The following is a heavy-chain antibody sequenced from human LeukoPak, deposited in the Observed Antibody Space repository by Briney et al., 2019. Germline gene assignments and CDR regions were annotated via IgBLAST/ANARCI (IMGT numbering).Heavy chain of an antibody. CDR3: ARGYYYYGMDV. Sequence: GASVKVSCKASGYTFTSHDINWVRPATGQGPEWMGWMNPNSGNTGYAQKFQGRVTMTRNTSISTAYMELSSLRSEDTAVYYCARGYYYYGMDVWGQGTTVTVSS. CDR2: MNPNSGNT. V-gene: IGHV1-8*01. J-gene: IGHJ6*02. CDR1: GYTFTSHD.